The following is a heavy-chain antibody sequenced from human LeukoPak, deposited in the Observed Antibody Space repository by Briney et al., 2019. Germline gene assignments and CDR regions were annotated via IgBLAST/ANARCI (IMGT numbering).Heavy chain of an antibody. CDR1: GYTFTGYY. J-gene: IGHJ3*02. D-gene: IGHD5-18*01. CDR3: AREYSYGYPFDI. V-gene: IGHV1-2*02. Sequence: AAVKVSCKASGYTFTGYYMHWVRQAPGQGLEWMGWINPNRGGTNYAQKFQGRVTMTRDTSISTAYMELSRLRSDDTAVYYCAREYSYGYPFDIWGQGTMVTVSS. CDR2: INPNRGGT.